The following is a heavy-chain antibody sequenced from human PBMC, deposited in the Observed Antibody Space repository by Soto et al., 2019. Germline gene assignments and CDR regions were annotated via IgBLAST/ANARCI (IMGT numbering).Heavy chain of an antibody. V-gene: IGHV4-59*01. CDR2: IYYSGST. D-gene: IGHD6-19*01. CDR1: GGTINNYY. Sequence: KSSETLSLTCTVSGGTINNYYWSWIRQPPGKGLEWIGNIYYSGSTSYNPSLKSRVTISVDTSKNQFSLKLSSVTAADTAVYYCARDRGSGWTYSYYGMDVWGPGTTVTVSS. J-gene: IGHJ6*02. CDR3: ARDRGSGWTYSYYGMDV.